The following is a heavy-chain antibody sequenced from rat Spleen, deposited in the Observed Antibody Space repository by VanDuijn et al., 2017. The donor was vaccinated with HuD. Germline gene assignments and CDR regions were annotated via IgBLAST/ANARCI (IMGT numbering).Heavy chain of an antibody. V-gene: IGHV5-17*01. CDR2: ILYDGSST. CDR3: ARHPQLGTYWYFDF. CDR1: GFTFREYA. Sequence: EVQLVESGGGLVQPGRSLKFSCAASGFTFREYAMAWVRQAPKKGLEWVATILYDGSSTYYRDSVKGRFTISRDRTKNTLYLQRDSLMSEDTATYYCARHPQLGTYWYFDFWGPGTMVTVSS. D-gene: IGHD3-4*01. J-gene: IGHJ1*01.